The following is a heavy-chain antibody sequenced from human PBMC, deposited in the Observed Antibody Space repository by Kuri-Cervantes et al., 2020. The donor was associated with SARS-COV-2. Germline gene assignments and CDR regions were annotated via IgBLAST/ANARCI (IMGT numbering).Heavy chain of an antibody. J-gene: IGHJ4*02. CDR1: GGSISSSSYY. CDR3: ARDSHRSGYLYYFDY. CDR2: IYTSGST. Sequence: LRLSCTVSGGSISSSSYYWGWIRQPAGKGLEWIGRIYTSGSTNYNPSLKSRVTMSVDTSKNQFSLKLSYVTAADTAVYYCARDSHRSGYLYYFDYWGQGTLVTVSS. V-gene: IGHV4-61*02. D-gene: IGHD3-3*01.